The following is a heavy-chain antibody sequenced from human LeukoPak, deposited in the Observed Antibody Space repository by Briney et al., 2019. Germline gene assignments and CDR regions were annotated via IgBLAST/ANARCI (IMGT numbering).Heavy chain of an antibody. D-gene: IGHD2/OR15-2a*01. CDR1: GYTFTSYA. CDR3: ATTSYSSRAFDI. Sequence: ASVKVSCKASGYTFTSYAMHWVRQAPGQRLEWMGWINAGNGNTKYSQKFQGRVTMTEDTSTDTAYMELSSLRSEDTAVYYCATTSYSSRAFDIWGQGTMVTVSS. J-gene: IGHJ3*02. CDR2: INAGNGNT. V-gene: IGHV1-3*01.